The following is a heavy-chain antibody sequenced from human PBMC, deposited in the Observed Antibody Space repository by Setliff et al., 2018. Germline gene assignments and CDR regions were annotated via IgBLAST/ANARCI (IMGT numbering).Heavy chain of an antibody. CDR2: ISGSGGST. CDR1: GFTFSSYA. J-gene: IGHJ6*03. Sequence: LRLSCAASGFTFSSYAMSWVRQAPGKGLEWVSAISGSGGSTYYADSVKGRFTISRDNSKNTLYLQMNSLRAEDTAVYYCARARYCSSTSCYYYYYMDVWGKGTTVTVSS. V-gene: IGHV3-23*01. D-gene: IGHD2-2*01. CDR3: ARARYCSSTSCYYYYYMDV.